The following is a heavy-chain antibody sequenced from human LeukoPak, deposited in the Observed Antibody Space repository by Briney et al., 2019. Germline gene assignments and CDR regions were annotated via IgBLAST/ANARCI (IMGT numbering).Heavy chain of an antibody. Sequence: SGGSLRLSCAASGFTFSSYGMHWVRQAPGKGLEGVAVIWSDGSSKHYADSVKGRFTISRDNSKSTLYLQMSSLRAEDTALYYCARGQPPSYYDMDVWGQGTTVTVSS. CDR2: IWSDGSSK. V-gene: IGHV3-33*01. CDR1: GFTFSSYG. CDR3: ARGQPPSYYDMDV. D-gene: IGHD6-13*01. J-gene: IGHJ6*02.